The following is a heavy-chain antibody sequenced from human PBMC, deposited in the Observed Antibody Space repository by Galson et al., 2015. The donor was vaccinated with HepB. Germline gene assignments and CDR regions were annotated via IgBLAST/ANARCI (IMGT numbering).Heavy chain of an antibody. V-gene: IGHV3-73*01. D-gene: IGHD1-26*01. CDR3: TRVGASRSDAFDI. J-gene: IGHJ3*02. Sequence: SLRLSCAASGFTFSGSAMHWVRQASGKGLEWVGRIRSKANSYATAYAASVKGRFTISRDDSKNTAYLQMNSLKTEDTAVYYCTRVGASRSDAFDIWGQGTMVTVSS. CDR2: IRSKANSYAT. CDR1: GFTFSGSA.